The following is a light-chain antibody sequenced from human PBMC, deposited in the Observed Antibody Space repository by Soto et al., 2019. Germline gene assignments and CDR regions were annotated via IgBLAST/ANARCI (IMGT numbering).Light chain of an antibody. Sequence: DIQMTQSPSTLSASVGDRVTITCRASQSISAWLAWYQQKPGKAPNLLIYDASSLENGVPSRFSGSGSGTEFTLTISSLQPDDIATYYCQQYDNYSYTFGQGTKLEIK. CDR3: QQYDNYSYT. CDR2: DAS. CDR1: QSISAW. V-gene: IGKV1-5*01. J-gene: IGKJ2*01.